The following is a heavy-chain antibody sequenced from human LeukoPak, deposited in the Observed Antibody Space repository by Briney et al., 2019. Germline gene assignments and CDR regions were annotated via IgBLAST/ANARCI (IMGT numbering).Heavy chain of an antibody. CDR1: GGSISNYY. D-gene: IGHD6-13*01. V-gene: IGHV4-59*01. CDR2: VFYSGST. J-gene: IGHJ4*02. CDR3: ARFSISWSYFDS. Sequence: SETLSLTCTVSGGSISNYYWNWIRQPPGKGLEWIGSVFYSGSTNYNPSLKSRVTISVDTSKNHFSLKLRSMAAADTAVYYCARFSISWSYFDSWGQGTLVTVSS.